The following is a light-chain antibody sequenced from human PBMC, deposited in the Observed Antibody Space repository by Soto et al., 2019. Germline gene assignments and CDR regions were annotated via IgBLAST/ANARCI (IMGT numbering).Light chain of an antibody. CDR1: QSLETSDGHTF. CDR3: VQLKHVTYP. J-gene: IGKJ2*01. CDR2: KVS. V-gene: IGKV2-24*01. Sequence: DVVLTQTPLSSPVSLGQPASISCRSSQSLETSDGHTFLSWLHQRPGQPPRVLIYKVSNRFSGVPDKLSGSGAGTEFTLKISRVEAEDVGIYYCVQLKHVTYPFGQGKKVDIX.